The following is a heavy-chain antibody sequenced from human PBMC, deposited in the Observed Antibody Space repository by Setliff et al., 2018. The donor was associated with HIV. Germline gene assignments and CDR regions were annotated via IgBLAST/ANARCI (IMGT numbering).Heavy chain of an antibody. J-gene: IGHJ4*02. CDR3: ARDFLGAARPKDY. CDR2: ISPSGTYI. CDR1: GFTFSSYS. V-gene: IGHV3-21*01. D-gene: IGHD6-6*01. Sequence: PSETLSLSCAASGFTFSSYSMNWVRQAPGKGLEWVSFISPSGTYIHYADSLKGRFTISRDNARNSLYLQMNSLRAEDTAVYYCARDFLGAARPKDYWGQGTLVTVSS.